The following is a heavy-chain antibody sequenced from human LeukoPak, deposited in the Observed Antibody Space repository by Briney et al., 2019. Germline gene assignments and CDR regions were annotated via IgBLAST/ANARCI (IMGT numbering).Heavy chain of an antibody. J-gene: IGHJ4*02. CDR2: IYSGGST. CDR3: ARDMITFATREMRY. V-gene: IGHV3-66*02. Sequence: GGSLRLSCAASGFTVSSNYMSWVRQAPGKGLEWVSVIYSGGSTYYADSVKGRFTISRDNSKDTLYLQMNSLRAEDTAVYYCARDMITFATREMRYWGQGTLVTVSS. CDR1: GFTVSSNY. D-gene: IGHD3-16*01.